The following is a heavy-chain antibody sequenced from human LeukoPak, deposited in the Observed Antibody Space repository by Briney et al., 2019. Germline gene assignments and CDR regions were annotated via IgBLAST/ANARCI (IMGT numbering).Heavy chain of an antibody. D-gene: IGHD2-15*01. V-gene: IGHV3-33*01. Sequence: GGSLRLSCAASGFTFSSHGMHWVRQAPGKGLEWVAVIWYDGSDKYYADSVKGRFTISRDNSKNTLYLQMTSLRADDTAVYYCARDPSATFDYWGQGTLVTVSS. CDR3: ARDPSATFDY. CDR2: IWYDGSDK. CDR1: GFTFSSHG. J-gene: IGHJ4*02.